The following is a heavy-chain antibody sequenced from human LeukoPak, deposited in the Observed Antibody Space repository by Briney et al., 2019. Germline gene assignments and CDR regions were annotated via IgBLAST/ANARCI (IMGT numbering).Heavy chain of an antibody. CDR2: IRYDGINK. V-gene: IGHV3-30*02. D-gene: IGHD3-16*01. Sequence: GGSLRLSCVASDFTFSRYIMHWVRQPPGRGLEWLAFIRYDGINKYYVDSVKGRFTISRDNSKNTLFLQMNSLRPEDTAVYYCEKDIWGSDGFDVWGRGTMVIVSS. CDR3: EKDIWGSDGFDV. CDR1: DFTFSRYI. J-gene: IGHJ3*01.